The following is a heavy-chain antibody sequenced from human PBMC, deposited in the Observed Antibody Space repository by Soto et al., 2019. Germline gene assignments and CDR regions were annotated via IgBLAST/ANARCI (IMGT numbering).Heavy chain of an antibody. CDR1: GGSISSSSHY. CDR2: IYYSGST. J-gene: IGHJ6*02. V-gene: IGHV4-39*01. CDR3: AREFYYYYGMDV. Sequence: QLQLQESGPGRVKPSETLSLTCTVSGGSISSSSHYWGWIRQPPGKGLEWIGSIYYSGSTYYNPSLKSRVTISVDTSKNQFSLKLRSVTAADTAVYYCAREFYYYYGMDVWGQGTTVTVSS.